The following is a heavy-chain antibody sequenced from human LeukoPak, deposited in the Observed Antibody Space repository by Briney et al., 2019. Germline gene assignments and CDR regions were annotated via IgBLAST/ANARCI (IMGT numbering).Heavy chain of an antibody. CDR2: IRQDGSEK. CDR3: ARDLADSSGWSYYYYYGMDV. J-gene: IGHJ6*02. V-gene: IGHV3-7*03. CDR1: GFTFSSYW. Sequence: GGSLRLSCAASGFTFSSYWMSWVRQAPGKGLEWVANIRQDGSEKYYVDSVKGRFTISRDNAKNSLYLQMNSLRAEDTAVYYCARDLADSSGWSYYYYYGMDVWGQGTTVTVSS. D-gene: IGHD6-19*01.